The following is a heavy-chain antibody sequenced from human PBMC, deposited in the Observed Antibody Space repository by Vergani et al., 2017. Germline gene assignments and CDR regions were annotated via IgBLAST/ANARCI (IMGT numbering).Heavy chain of an antibody. Sequence: QVQLHESGPGLVKPSQTLSLTCTVSGGSITSGSFYWSWIRQPAGKGLEWIGRIHSSGTTNYNPSLKSRVTLSVDTSKNQLSLRMTSVTAADTAVYYCARGDHGDYGYYYYYYMDVWGKGTTVTVSS. CDR3: ARGDHGDYGYYYYYYMDV. CDR2: IHSSGTT. CDR1: GGSITSGSFY. V-gene: IGHV4-61*02. J-gene: IGHJ6*03. D-gene: IGHD4-17*01.